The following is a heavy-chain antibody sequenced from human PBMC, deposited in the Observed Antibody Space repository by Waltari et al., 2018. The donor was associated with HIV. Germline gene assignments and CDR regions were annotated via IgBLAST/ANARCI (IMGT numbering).Heavy chain of an antibody. D-gene: IGHD3-22*01. J-gene: IGHJ5*02. Sequence: QVQLQQWGAGLLKPSETLSLTCAVYGGSFSGYYWSWIRQPPGKGLEWIGEINHSERATYRPRVKRRVTISVETSTNQFSLKLSSVTAAGTAVYYCARGLYYYDSRGPLNWFDPWGQGTLVTVSS. CDR1: GGSFSGYY. CDR3: ARGLYYYDSRGPLNWFDP. CDR2: INHSERA. V-gene: IGHV4-34*01.